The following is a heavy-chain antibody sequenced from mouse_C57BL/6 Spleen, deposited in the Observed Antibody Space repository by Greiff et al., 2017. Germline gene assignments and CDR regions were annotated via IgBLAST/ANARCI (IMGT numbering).Heavy chain of an antibody. D-gene: IGHD2-3*01. J-gene: IGHJ1*03. CDR1: GFSLTSYG. Sequence: QVQLKESGPGLVAPSQSLSITCPVSGFSLTSYGVHWVRQPPGKGLEWLVVLWSDGSTTYNSALKSRLSISKDNSKSQVFLKMNSLQTDDTAMYYCARHVDGATGYFDVWGTGTTVTVSS. V-gene: IGHV2-6-1*01. CDR2: LWSDGST. CDR3: ARHVDGATGYFDV.